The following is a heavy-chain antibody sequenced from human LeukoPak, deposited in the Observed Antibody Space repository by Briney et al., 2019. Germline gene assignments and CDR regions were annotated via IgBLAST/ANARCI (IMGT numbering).Heavy chain of an antibody. CDR1: GFTFSNAW. CDR3: AKLPDFDY. D-gene: IGHD1-7*01. V-gene: IGHV3-7*03. Sequence: GGSLRLSCAASGFTFSNAWMSWVRQAPGKGLEWVANIRQDGSEKYYVDSVEGRFTISRDNAKNSLYLQMNSLRAEDTAVYYCAKLPDFDYWGQGTLVTVSS. J-gene: IGHJ4*02. CDR2: IRQDGSEK.